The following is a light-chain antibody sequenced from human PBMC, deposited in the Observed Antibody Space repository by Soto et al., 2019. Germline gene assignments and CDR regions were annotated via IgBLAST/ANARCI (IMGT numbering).Light chain of an antibody. CDR3: QQYYSYPPFT. V-gene: IGKV1-8*01. CDR2: AAS. CDR1: QGISSY. Sequence: AIRMTQSPSSFSASTGDRVTITCRASQGISSYLAWYQQKPGKAPKLLIYAASTLQSGVPSRFSGSGSWTDFTLTISCLQSEDFATYYWQQYYSYPPFTFGPGTKVDIK. J-gene: IGKJ3*01.